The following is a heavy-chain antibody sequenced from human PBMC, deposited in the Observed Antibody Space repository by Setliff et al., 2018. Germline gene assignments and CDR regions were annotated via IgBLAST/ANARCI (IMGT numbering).Heavy chain of an antibody. J-gene: IGHJ3*02. CDR1: GFTFSSYS. D-gene: IGHD6-19*01. Sequence: GGSLRLSCAASGFTFSSYSMNWVRQAPGKGLEWVSYISSSSSTIYYADSVKGRFTISRDNAKNSLYLQMNSLRAEDTAVYYCARGTGNPGLGYAFDIWGQGTMVTVS. V-gene: IGHV3-48*01. CDR2: ISSSSSTI. CDR3: ARGTGNPGLGYAFDI.